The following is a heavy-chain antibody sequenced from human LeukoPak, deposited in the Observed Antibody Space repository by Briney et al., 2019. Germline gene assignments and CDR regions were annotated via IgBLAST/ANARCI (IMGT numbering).Heavy chain of an antibody. D-gene: IGHD3-16*01. V-gene: IGHV3-74*01. Sequence: PGGSLRLSCAASGFTFSSYSMNWVRQAPGKGLVWVSRIDNDGRGTSYADSVKGRFTISRDNAKNRLYLQMNSLRAEDTAVYYCASLNYGPDYWGQGTLVTVSS. CDR1: GFTFSSYS. CDR3: ASLNYGPDY. J-gene: IGHJ4*02. CDR2: IDNDGRGT.